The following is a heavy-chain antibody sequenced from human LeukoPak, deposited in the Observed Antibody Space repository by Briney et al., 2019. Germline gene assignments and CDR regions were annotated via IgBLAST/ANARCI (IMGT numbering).Heavy chain of an antibody. V-gene: IGHV4-34*01. CDR1: GGSFSGYY. CDR3: ARLGGYSGYDDY. CDR2: INHSGST. Sequence: SETLSLTCAVYGGSFSGYYWSWIRQPPGKGLEWIGEINHSGSTNYNPSLKSRVTISVDTSKNQFSLKLSSVTAADTAVYYCARLGGYSGYDDYWGQGTLVTVSS. D-gene: IGHD5-12*01. J-gene: IGHJ4*02.